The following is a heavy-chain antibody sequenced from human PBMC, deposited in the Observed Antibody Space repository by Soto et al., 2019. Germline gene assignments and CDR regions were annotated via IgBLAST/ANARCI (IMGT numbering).Heavy chain of an antibody. CDR1: GFTFSSYW. J-gene: IGHJ6*02. CDR3: ARDWGTGNMEYYYYGMDV. D-gene: IGHD3-16*01. CDR2: IKQDGSEK. Sequence: EVQLEESGGGLVQPGGSLRLSCAASGFTFSSYWMSWVRQAPGKGLEWVANIKQDGSEKYYVDSVKGRFTISRDNAKNALYLQMNSLRAEDTAVYYCARDWGTGNMEYYYYGMDVWGQGTTVTVSS. V-gene: IGHV3-7*01.